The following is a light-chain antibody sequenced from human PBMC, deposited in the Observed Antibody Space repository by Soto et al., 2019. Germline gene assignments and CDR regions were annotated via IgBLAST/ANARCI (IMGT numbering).Light chain of an antibody. Sequence: DIVMTQSPLSLPVTPGEPASISCRSSQSLLHSNGYNYLDWYLQKPGQSPQLLIYLGSNRASGVPDRFSGSGSGTDFTLKISRVEAEDVGVYYCMQALQLWKSGLAPKVHI. CDR1: QSLLHSNGYNY. V-gene: IGKV2-28*01. CDR2: LGS. J-gene: IGKJ1*01. CDR3: MQALQLWK.